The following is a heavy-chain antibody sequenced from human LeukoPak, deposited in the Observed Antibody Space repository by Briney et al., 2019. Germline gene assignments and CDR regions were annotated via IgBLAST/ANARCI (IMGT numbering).Heavy chain of an antibody. CDR3: ARYYCSAASCPGIDY. V-gene: IGHV4-30-4*08. J-gene: IGHJ4*02. CDR2: IHYSGST. D-gene: IGHD2-15*01. Sequence: SETLSLTRTVSGGSISSGSYYWTWIRQPPGKGLEWIGYIHYSGSTYYNPSLKSRLTISLDTSKNQFSLRLSSVTAADTALYYCARYYCSAASCPGIDYWGQGTLVTVSS. CDR1: GGSISSGSYY.